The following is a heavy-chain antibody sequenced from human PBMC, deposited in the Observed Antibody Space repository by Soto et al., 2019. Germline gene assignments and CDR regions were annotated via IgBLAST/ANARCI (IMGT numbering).Heavy chain of an antibody. D-gene: IGHD2-15*01. CDR2: IYYSGST. V-gene: IGHV4-59*01. Sequence: SETLSLTCTVSGGSISSYCWSWIRQPPGKGLEWIGYIYYSGSTNYNPSLKSRVTISVDTSKNQFSLKLSSVTAADTAVYYCARSYRRYCSGGSCYSYYYYYMDVWGKGTTVTVS. CDR3: ARSYRRYCSGGSCYSYYYYYMDV. J-gene: IGHJ6*03. CDR1: GGSISSYC.